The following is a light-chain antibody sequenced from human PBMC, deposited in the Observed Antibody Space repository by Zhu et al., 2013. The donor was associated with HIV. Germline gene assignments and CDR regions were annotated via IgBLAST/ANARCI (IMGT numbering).Light chain of an antibody. Sequence: DIVMTQTPLSSPVTLGQPASISCRSSQSLVHSDGNTYLSWLQQRPGQPPRLLIYKISNRFSGVPDRFSGSGAGTEFTLTISSLQPDDFATYYCQQYNNFPLTFGGGTKVEIK. CDR1: QSLVHSDGNTY. CDR2: KIS. V-gene: IGKV2-24*01. J-gene: IGKJ4*01. CDR3: QQYNNFPLT.